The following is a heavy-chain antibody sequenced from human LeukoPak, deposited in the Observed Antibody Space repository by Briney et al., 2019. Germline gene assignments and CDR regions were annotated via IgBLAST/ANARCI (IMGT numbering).Heavy chain of an antibody. Sequence: SQTLSLTCSVFGYSASSGYYWGWIRQPPGKGLEWIGSIYHSGNTYYNPSLKSRVTISVDTSKNQFSLNLSSVTATDAALYYCARASNSGYDKYYFDYWGQGTLVTVSS. CDR1: GYSASSGYY. V-gene: IGHV4-38-2*01. CDR3: ARASNSGYDKYYFDY. D-gene: IGHD5-12*01. J-gene: IGHJ4*02. CDR2: IYHSGNT.